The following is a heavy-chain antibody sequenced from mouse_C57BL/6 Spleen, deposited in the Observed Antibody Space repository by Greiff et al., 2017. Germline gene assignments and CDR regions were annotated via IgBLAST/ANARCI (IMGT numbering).Heavy chain of an antibody. CDR3: ARLGGGGNLRFYAMDD. V-gene: IGHV5-12*01. D-gene: IGHD2-1*01. CDR1: GFTFSDYY. J-gene: IGHJ4*01. Sequence: EVQGVESGGGLVQPGGSLKLSCAASGFTFSDYYMYWVRQTPEKRLEWVAFISNGGGSTSYPDTVKGRFPFSRDNAKNTLNLQRSRLKSEDTAMYYCARLGGGGNLRFYAMDDWGQGTSVTVSS. CDR2: ISNGGGST.